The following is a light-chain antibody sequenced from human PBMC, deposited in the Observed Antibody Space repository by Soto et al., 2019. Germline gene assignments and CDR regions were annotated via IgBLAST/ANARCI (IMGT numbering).Light chain of an antibody. J-gene: IGKJ1*01. CDR2: LGS. Sequence: DIVMTQSPLSLPVTPGEPASISCRSSQSLLHSDGYNYLDWYLQKPGQSPQLLIYLGSHRSSGVHDRFSVRGSGTAITLKISRLEAEDVGVYYCMQALQTLRTLGQGTNVDIK. CDR3: MQALQTLRT. CDR1: QSLLHSDGYNY. V-gene: IGKV2-28*01.